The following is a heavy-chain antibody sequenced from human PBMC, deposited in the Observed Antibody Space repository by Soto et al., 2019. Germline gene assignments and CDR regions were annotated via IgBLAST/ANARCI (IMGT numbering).Heavy chain of an antibody. Sequence: SETLSLTCAVYGGSFSGYYWSWIRQPPGKGLEWIGEINHSGSTNYNPSLKSRVTISVDTSKNQFSLKLSSVTAADTAVYYCARGPDLVYFDYWGQGTLVTVSS. CDR2: INHSGST. CDR1: GGSFSGYY. D-gene: IGHD2-15*01. J-gene: IGHJ4*02. V-gene: IGHV4-34*01. CDR3: ARGPDLVYFDY.